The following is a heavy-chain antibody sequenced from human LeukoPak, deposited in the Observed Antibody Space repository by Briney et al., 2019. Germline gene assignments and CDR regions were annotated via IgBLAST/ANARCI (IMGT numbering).Heavy chain of an antibody. CDR1: GFTFSSHG. D-gene: IGHD3-22*01. Sequence: GGSLRLSCAASGFTFSSHGMNWVRQAPGKGLEWVSGISGSGVITYYADSVKGRFTISRDNSKNTLYLQMNSLRAEDTAVYYCAKLIVVATNDYWGQGTLVTVSS. V-gene: IGHV3-23*01. CDR2: ISGSGVIT. CDR3: AKLIVVATNDY. J-gene: IGHJ4*02.